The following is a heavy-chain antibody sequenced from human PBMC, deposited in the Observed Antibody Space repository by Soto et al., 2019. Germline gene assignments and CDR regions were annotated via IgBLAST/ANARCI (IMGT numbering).Heavy chain of an antibody. Sequence: EVQLVESGGGLVQPGGSLRLSCEASGFTFRNYDMHWVRQGTGKGLEWVSGISAAGDPDYADSVEGRFTISRENAQNSFFLQMNSLRGGDTAVYYCARTDRDFYGLDVWGQGTTVSVSS. J-gene: IGHJ6*02. CDR1: GFTFRNYD. V-gene: IGHV3-13*05. CDR3: ARTDRDFYGLDV. CDR2: ISAAGDP.